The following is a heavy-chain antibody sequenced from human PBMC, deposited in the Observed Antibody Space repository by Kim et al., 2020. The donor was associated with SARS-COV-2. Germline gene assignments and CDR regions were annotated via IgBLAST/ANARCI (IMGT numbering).Heavy chain of an antibody. J-gene: IGHJ4*02. CDR3: AHRPRQYCPLDY. CDR2: IYWDDDK. CDR1: GLSLSANGMS. Sequence: SGPTLVNPTQTLTLTCTFSGLSLSANGMSVGWIRQPPGKALEWLALIYWDDDKRYSPSLKRRLTVTKDTSKNQVVLTMTNMDPVDTATYYCAHRPRQYCPLDYWGQGTLVTVSS. V-gene: IGHV2-5*02. D-gene: IGHD2-15*01.